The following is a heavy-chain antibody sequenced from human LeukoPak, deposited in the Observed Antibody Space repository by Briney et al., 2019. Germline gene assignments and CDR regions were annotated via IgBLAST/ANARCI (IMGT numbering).Heavy chain of an antibody. V-gene: IGHV1-69*05. Sequence: ASVKVSCKASAYTFTSYGISWVRQAPGQGLEWMGGIIPIFGTANYAQKFQGRVTITTDESTSTAYMELSSLRSEDTAVYYCARGSGNCSGGSCYDYWGQGTLVTVSS. CDR3: ARGSGNCSGGSCYDY. CDR2: IIPIFGTA. D-gene: IGHD2-15*01. CDR1: AYTFTSYG. J-gene: IGHJ4*02.